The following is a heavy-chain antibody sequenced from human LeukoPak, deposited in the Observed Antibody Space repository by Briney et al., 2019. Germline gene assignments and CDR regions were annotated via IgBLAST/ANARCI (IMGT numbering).Heavy chain of an antibody. CDR1: GGTFSSYA. D-gene: IGHD2/OR15-2a*01. Sequence: GASVKVSCKASGGTFSSYAISWVRQAPGQGLEWMGGIIPIFGTANYAQKFQGRVTITADESTSTAYMELRSLRSDDTAVYYCARIPLNMAGAFDIWGKGTMVTVSS. V-gene: IGHV1-69*13. J-gene: IGHJ3*02. CDR2: IIPIFGTA. CDR3: ARIPLNMAGAFDI.